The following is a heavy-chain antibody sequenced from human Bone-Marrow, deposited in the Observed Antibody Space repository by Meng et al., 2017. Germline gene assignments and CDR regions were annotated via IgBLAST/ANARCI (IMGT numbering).Heavy chain of an antibody. CDR3: AVAVAGMAGDDAFDI. V-gene: IGHV3-23*01. D-gene: IGHD6-19*01. J-gene: IGHJ3*02. CDR1: GFTFSSYA. CDR2: ISGSGGST. Sequence: GESLKISCAASGFTFSSYAMSWVRQAPGKGLEWVSAISGSGGSTYYADSVKGRFTISRDSSKNTLYLQMNSLRAEDTAVYYCAVAVAGMAGDDAFDIWGQGTMVTVSS.